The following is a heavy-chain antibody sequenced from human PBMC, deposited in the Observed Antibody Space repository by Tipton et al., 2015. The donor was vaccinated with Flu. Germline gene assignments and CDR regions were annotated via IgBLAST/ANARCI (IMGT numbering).Heavy chain of an antibody. V-gene: IGHV4-59*01. J-gene: IGHJ6*03. Sequence: TLSLTCTVSGGSISSYYWSWLRQPPGKGLEWIGYIYYSGSTNYNPSLKSRVTISVDTSKNQFSLKLSSVTAADTAVYYCARDVYGSGSYVRLGHYMDVWGKGTTVTVSS. CDR1: GGSISSYY. CDR3: ARDVYGSGSYVRLGHYMDV. D-gene: IGHD3-10*01. CDR2: IYYSGST.